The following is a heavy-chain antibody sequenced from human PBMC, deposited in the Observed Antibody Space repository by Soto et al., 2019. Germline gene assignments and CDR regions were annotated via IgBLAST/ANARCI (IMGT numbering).Heavy chain of an antibody. D-gene: IGHD6-19*01. J-gene: IGHJ2*01. CDR1: GASISSGGYY. CDR2: IYYSGST. CDR3: ARDGRGRGIAVARRFWYFDL. Sequence: QVQLQESGPGLVKPSQTLSLTCTVSGASISSGGYYWNWIRQHPGKGLEWIGYIYYSGSTYYNPSLKSRVTISADTSKDDFSLKLSSVTAADTAVYYCARDGRGRGIAVARRFWYFDLWGRGTLVTVSS. V-gene: IGHV4-31*03.